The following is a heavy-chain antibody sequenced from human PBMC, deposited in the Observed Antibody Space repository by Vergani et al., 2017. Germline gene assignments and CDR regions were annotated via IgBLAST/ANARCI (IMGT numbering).Heavy chain of an antibody. CDR3: ARVSPYSRDC. J-gene: IGHJ4*02. Sequence: QVQLVQFGAEVKKPGASVKVPCKAFGYTFTGHYMHWVRQAPGQGLEWMGWINPNSGGTNYAQKFQGRVTMTRDTSISTAYMELSRRRSDDTAVYYCARVSPYSRDCWGQGTLVTVSS. D-gene: IGHD6-13*01. CDR2: INPNSGGT. V-gene: IGHV1-2*02. CDR1: GYTFTGHY.